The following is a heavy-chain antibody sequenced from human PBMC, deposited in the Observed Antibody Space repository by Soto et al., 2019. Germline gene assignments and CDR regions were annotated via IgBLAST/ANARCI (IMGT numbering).Heavy chain of an antibody. CDR2: ISWDGGST. J-gene: IGHJ6*03. D-gene: IGHD2-21*01. CDR3: AKDNGERGYYYYMDV. V-gene: IGHV3-43*01. Sequence: GGSLRISCAASGFTFDDYTMHWVRQAPGKGLEWVSLISWDGGSTYYADSVKGRFTISRDNSKNSLYLQMNSLRTEDTALYYCAKDNGERGYYYYMDVWGKGTTVTVSS. CDR1: GFTFDDYT.